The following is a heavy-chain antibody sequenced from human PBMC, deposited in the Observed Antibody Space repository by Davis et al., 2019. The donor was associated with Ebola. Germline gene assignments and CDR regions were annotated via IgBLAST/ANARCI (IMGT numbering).Heavy chain of an antibody. Sequence: GESLKISCAASGFAFYSFAMSWVRQAPGKGLEWVSTITSRSGVTYYADSVKGRFTISRDYSKKTLYLQMNRLRVEDMAVYYCVRARPTVATDFWGQGTLVTVSS. CDR3: VRARPTVATDF. CDR1: GFAFYSFA. D-gene: IGHD5-12*01. V-gene: IGHV3-23*01. CDR2: ITSRSGVT. J-gene: IGHJ4*02.